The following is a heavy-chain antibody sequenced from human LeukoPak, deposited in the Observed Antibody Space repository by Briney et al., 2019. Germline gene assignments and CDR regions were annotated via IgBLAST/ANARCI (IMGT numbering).Heavy chain of an antibody. J-gene: IGHJ3*02. CDR1: GGSINSSSRNSYY. CDR2: IYYSGTT. CDR3: VRTYSIGWSLGVFDI. D-gene: IGHD6-19*01. Sequence: SETLSLTCTVSGGSINSSSRNSYYWGWIRQPPGKGLEWVGGIYYSGTTYYSPSLKSRVTMSVDMSKNQFSLRLSSVTAAATAVYYCVRTYSIGWSLGVFDIWGQGTMVTVSS. V-gene: IGHV4-39*01.